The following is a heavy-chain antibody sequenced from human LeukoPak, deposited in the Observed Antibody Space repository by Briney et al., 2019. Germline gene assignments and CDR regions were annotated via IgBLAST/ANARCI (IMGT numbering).Heavy chain of an antibody. CDR2: ISSSSSTI. V-gene: IGHV3-48*04. Sequence: EGSLRLSCAASGFTFSSYSMNWVRQAPGKGLEWVSYISSSSSTIYYADSVKGRFTISRDNAKNSLYLQMNSLRAEDTAVYYCARFGEYDAFDIWGQGTMVTVSS. J-gene: IGHJ3*02. CDR3: ARFGEYDAFDI. CDR1: GFTFSSYS. D-gene: IGHD3-10*01.